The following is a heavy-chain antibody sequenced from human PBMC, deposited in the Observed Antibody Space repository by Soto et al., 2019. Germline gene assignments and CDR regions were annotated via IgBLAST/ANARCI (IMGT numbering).Heavy chain of an antibody. J-gene: IGHJ4*02. CDR2: IYHSGST. V-gene: IGHV4-4*02. CDR1: GVSISSSNW. Sequence: QVQLQESGPGLVKPSWTLSLTCAVSGVSISSSNWWSWVRQPPGKGLEWIGEIYHSGSTNYNPSLKSRVTMSVDKSKNQFSLMLSSVTAADTALYYCARVPRAAAGTDWGQGTLVTVSS. CDR3: ARVPRAAAGTD. D-gene: IGHD6-13*01.